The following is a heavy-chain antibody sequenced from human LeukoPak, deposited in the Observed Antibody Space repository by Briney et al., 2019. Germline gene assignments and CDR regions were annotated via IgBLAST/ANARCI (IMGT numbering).Heavy chain of an antibody. CDR3: ARRGYSGYDLQYFDS. CDR2: IYPTDSDT. V-gene: IGHV5-51*01. D-gene: IGHD5-12*01. J-gene: IGHJ4*02. CDR1: GYTFTSYW. Sequence: GESLKISCKGPGYTFTSYWIAWVRQMPGKGLEWVGLIYPTDSDTRYSPSFQGQVTISAHKPISTAYLQWNSLKASDTAMYYCARRGYSGYDLQYFDSWGQGTLVTVSS.